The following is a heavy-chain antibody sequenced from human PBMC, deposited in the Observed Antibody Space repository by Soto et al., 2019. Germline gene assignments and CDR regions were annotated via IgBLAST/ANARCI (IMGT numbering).Heavy chain of an antibody. V-gene: IGHV3-33*01. D-gene: IGHD1-26*01. CDR1: GFTFSSYG. CDR3: ARDSGLRYSGSSFDY. CDR2: IWYDGSNK. J-gene: IGHJ4*02. Sequence: GGSLRLSCAASGFTFSSYGMHWVRQAPGKGLEWVAVIWYDGSNKYYADSVKGRFTISRDNSKNTLYLQMNSLRAEDTAMYYCARDSGLRYSGSSFDYWGQGTLVTVSS.